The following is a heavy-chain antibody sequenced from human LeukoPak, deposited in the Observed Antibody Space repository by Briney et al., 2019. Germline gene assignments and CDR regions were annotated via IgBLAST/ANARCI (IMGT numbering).Heavy chain of an antibody. J-gene: IGHJ4*02. Sequence: GGSLRLSCAASGFTFSDYSMTWVRQAPGKGLEWISYIGIDSGNTNYADSVKGRFTISGDKAKNSLYLQMNSLRVEDTAVYYCARDYKYAFDNWGEGTLVTVSS. CDR3: ARDYKYAFDN. V-gene: IGHV3-48*01. D-gene: IGHD5-24*01. CDR1: GFTFSDYS. CDR2: IGIDSGNT.